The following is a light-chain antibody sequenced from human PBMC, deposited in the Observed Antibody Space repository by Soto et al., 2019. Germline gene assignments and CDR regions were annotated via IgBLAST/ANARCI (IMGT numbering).Light chain of an antibody. CDR3: QQRSNPLT. Sequence: EIVLTQSPATLSLSPGERATLSCRASQSVGHYLAWYQQKPGQAPRLLFYYASNRATGIPARFSGSGSGTDFTLTISSLEPEDFAVYFCQQRSNPLTFGGGTNVEIK. J-gene: IGKJ4*01. V-gene: IGKV3-11*01. CDR1: QSVGHY. CDR2: YAS.